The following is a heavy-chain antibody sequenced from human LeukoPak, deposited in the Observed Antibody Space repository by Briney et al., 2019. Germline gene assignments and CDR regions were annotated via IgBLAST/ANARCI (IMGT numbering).Heavy chain of an antibody. V-gene: IGHV4-4*02. J-gene: IGHJ4*02. Sequence: PSETLSLTCAVSGGSISSSHWWSWVRQSPGKGLEWIGEIYHSGSTYYNPSLKSRVTISVDRSKNQFSLKLSSVTAADTAVYYCARAKGATYYDFWSGDSALDYWGQGTLVTVSS. CDR1: GGSISSSHW. CDR3: ARAKGATYYDFWSGDSALDY. D-gene: IGHD3-3*01. CDR2: IYHSGST.